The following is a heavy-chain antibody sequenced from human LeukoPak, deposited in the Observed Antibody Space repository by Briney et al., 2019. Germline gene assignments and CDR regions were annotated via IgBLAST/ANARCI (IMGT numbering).Heavy chain of an antibody. CDR1: GGSFSGYY. J-gene: IGHJ3*02. D-gene: IGHD1-14*01. CDR3: ARLGRIRPSRALDI. V-gene: IGHV4-34*01. CDR2: INHSGST. Sequence: SETLSLTCAVYGGSFSGYYWSWIRQPPGKGLEWIGEINHSGSTNYNPSLKSRVTISVDTPKSQFSLKLSSVTAADTAVYYCARLGRIRPSRALDIWGQGTMDTVSS.